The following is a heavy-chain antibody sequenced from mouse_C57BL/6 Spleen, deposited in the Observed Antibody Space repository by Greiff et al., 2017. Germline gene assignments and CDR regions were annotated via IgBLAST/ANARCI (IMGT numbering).Heavy chain of an antibody. J-gene: IGHJ1*03. V-gene: IGHV5-4*01. D-gene: IGHD1-1*02. CDR1: GFTFSSYA. CDR3: ARERVATRYFDV. CDR2: ISDGGSYT. Sequence: DVKLVESGGGLVKPGGSLKLSCAASGFTFSSYAMSWVRQTPEKRLEWVATISDGGSYTYYPDNVKGRFTISRDNAKNNLYLQMSHLKSEDTAMYYCARERVATRYFDVWGTGTTVTVSS.